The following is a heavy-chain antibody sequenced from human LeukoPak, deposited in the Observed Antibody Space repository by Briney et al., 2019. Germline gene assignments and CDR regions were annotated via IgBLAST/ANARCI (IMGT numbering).Heavy chain of an antibody. V-gene: IGHV1-69*04. D-gene: IGHD3-22*01. J-gene: IGHJ5*02. CDR1: GYTFTSYY. CDR2: IIPILGIA. CDR3: ARDLGVYYYDSSGYSPPT. Sequence: GASVKVSCKASGYTFTSYYMHWVRQAPGQGLEWMGRIIPILGIANYAQKFQGRVTITADKSTSTAYMELSSLRSEDTAVYYCARDLGVYYYDSSGYSPPTWGQGTLVTVSS.